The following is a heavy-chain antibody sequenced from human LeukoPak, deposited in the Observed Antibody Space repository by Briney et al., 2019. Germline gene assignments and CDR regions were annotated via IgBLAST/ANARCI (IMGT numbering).Heavy chain of an antibody. V-gene: IGHV3-7*01. Sequence: QTGGSQRLSCAASGFTFSSYWMTWVRQAPGKGLERVASINQDGSEKYYVDSVKGRFTISRDNTKNLVYVQINSLRAEDTAVHYCAREGGSSGWYDAFHIWGQGTMVTVSS. CDR2: INQDGSEK. J-gene: IGHJ3*02. D-gene: IGHD6-19*01. CDR1: GFTFSSYW. CDR3: AREGGSSGWYDAFHI.